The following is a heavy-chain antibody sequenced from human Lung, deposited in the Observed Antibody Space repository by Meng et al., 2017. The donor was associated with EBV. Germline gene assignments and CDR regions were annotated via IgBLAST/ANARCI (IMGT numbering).Heavy chain of an antibody. V-gene: IGHV1-3*01. CDR3: ARTGCSSSSCYDY. CDR2: INAGNGNT. Sequence: VQFVQYGVEVKKPGASVKVSYKASGYSFTTYAMHWVRQAPGQRLEWMGWINAGNGNTKYSEKFQSRVTITRDTAASTAYMELSSLRSEDTAVYYCARTGCSSSSCYDYWGQGTLVTVSS. J-gene: IGHJ4*02. CDR1: GYSFTTYA. D-gene: IGHD2-2*01.